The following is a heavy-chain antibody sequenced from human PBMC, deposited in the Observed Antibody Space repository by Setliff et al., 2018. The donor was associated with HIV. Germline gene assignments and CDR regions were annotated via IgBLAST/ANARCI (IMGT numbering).Heavy chain of an antibody. CDR3: ARDRMYSNGWTDH. CDR1: GYTLTELS. Sequence: VASVKVSCKVSGYTLTELSIHWVRQAPGKGLEWMGGFDPEDDGTIYAQKFQGRVTMTEDTSTDTAYMELRSLRSDDTAVYYCARDRMYSNGWTDHWGQGTLVTVSS. V-gene: IGHV1-24*01. CDR2: FDPEDDGT. J-gene: IGHJ5*02. D-gene: IGHD6-19*01.